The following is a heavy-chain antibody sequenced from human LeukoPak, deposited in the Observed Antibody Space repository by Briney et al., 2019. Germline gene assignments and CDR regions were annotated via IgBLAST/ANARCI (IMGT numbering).Heavy chain of an antibody. Sequence: QAGGSLRLSCAASGFTFSNYALHWVRQAPGKGLEWVAVISYDGSNKYYADSVKGRFTISRDNSENTLYLQTNSLRAEDTAVYYCVLTVVNAFDIWGQGTLVTVSS. CDR2: ISYDGSNK. D-gene: IGHD2-21*02. CDR3: VLTVVNAFDI. J-gene: IGHJ3*02. V-gene: IGHV3-30-3*01. CDR1: GFTFSNYA.